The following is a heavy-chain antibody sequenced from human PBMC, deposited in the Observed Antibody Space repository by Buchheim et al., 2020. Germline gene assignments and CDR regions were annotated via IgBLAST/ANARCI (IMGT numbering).Heavy chain of an antibody. J-gene: IGHJ4*02. Sequence: QLQLQESGPGLVKPSETLSLTCTVSGGSINSGYYWGWIRQPPGRGLEWIGSISYSGTTYYNPSLKSRVTISVETSKNQFSLKLSSVTAADTAVYYCARRSGNYYGDYWGQGT. CDR1: GGSINSGYY. V-gene: IGHV4-39*01. D-gene: IGHD1-26*01. CDR3: ARRSGNYYGDY. CDR2: ISYSGTT.